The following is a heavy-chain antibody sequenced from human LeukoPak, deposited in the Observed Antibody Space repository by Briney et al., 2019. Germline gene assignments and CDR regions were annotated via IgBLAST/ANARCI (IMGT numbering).Heavy chain of an antibody. CDR2: IKSKGDGETT. Sequence: GGSLRLSCAASGFTFTNAWMSWVRQAPGKGLEWVGRIKSKGDGETTDYSAPVKGRFIMSRDDSKATLYLQMNILQTEDTAVYYCTTDLGLTMIRGVIVSWGQGTLVTVSS. J-gene: IGHJ4*02. V-gene: IGHV3-15*01. CDR1: GFTFTNAW. D-gene: IGHD3-10*01. CDR3: TTDLGLTMIRGVIVS.